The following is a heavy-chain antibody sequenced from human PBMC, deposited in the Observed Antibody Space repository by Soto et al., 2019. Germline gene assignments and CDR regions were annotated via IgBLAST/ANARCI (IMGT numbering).Heavy chain of an antibody. V-gene: IGHV3-74*01. CDR3: ARGLGEPPNRGIDYHYGMDV. CDR1: TFTFSSYW. Sequence: EVQLVESGGGLVQPGGSLRLSCAASTFTFSSYWMHWVRQTPGKGLVWVSRINDDGGSTSYADSAKGRFTISRDNAKNTLYLQMNTLRAEDTGVYYCARGLGEPPNRGIDYHYGMDVWGQGTTVTVSS. CDR2: INDDGGST. J-gene: IGHJ6*02. D-gene: IGHD5-12*01.